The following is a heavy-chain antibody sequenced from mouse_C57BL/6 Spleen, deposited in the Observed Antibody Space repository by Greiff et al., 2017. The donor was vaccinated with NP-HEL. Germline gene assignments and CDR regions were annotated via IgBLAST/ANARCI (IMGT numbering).Heavy chain of an antibody. D-gene: IGHD1-1*01. V-gene: IGHV1-59*01. Sequence: QVQLQQPGAELVRPGTSVKLSCKASGYTFTSYWMHWVKQRPGQGLEWIGVIDPSDSYTNYNQKFKGKATLTVDTSSSTAYMQLSSLTSEDSAVYYCARYGTTVVDNWGQGTLVTVSA. CDR2: IDPSDSYT. CDR3: ARYGTTVVDN. J-gene: IGHJ3*01. CDR1: GYTFTSYW.